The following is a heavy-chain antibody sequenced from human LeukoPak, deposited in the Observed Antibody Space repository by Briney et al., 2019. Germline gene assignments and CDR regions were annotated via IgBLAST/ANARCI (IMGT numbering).Heavy chain of an antibody. CDR2: ISSSSTYI. CDR3: ARDLSTGGASDY. Sequence: KTGGSLRLSCAASGFTFSSYALSWVRQAPGKGLECVSTISSSSTYIYYADSVKGRITISRDNAKNSLSLQMNSLRAEDTAVYYCARDLSTGGASDYWGQGTLVTVSS. D-gene: IGHD3-16*01. J-gene: IGHJ4*02. CDR1: GFTFSSYA. V-gene: IGHV3-21*01.